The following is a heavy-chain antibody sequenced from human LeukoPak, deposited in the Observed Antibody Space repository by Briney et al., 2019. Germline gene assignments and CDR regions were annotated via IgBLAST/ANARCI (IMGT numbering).Heavy chain of an antibody. D-gene: IGHD6-13*01. CDR1: GGTFSSYA. Sequence: GASVKVSCKASGGTFSSYAISWVRQAPGQGLEWMGRIIPILGIANYAQKFQGRVTITADKSTSTAYMELSSLRSEDTAVYYCARAIAAAGIDAFDIWGQGTMVTVSS. J-gene: IGHJ3*02. CDR2: IIPILGIA. CDR3: ARAIAAAGIDAFDI. V-gene: IGHV1-69*04.